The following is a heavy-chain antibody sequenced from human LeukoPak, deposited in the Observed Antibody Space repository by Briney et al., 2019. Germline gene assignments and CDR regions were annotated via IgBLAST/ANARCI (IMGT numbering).Heavy chain of an antibody. D-gene: IGHD3-22*01. Sequence: SEALSLTCTVSGGSISSGGYYWSWIRQHPGKGLEWIGYIYYSGSTYYNPSLKSRVTISVDTSKNQFSLKLSSVTAADTAVYYCARDRYDSSGYYYGFDYWGQGTLVTVSS. V-gene: IGHV4-31*03. CDR3: ARDRYDSSGYYYGFDY. CDR2: IYYSGST. CDR1: GGSISSGGYY. J-gene: IGHJ4*02.